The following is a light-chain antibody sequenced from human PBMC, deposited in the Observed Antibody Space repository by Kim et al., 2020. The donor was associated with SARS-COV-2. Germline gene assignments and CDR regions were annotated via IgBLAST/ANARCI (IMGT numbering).Light chain of an antibody. CDR2: KAS. V-gene: IGKV1-5*03. J-gene: IGKJ1*01. CDR3: QQYKSYPWT. Sequence: ASVGSRVTITCRASRDISTWVAWYQQKPGKAPKLLIYKASNLKSGVPSMFSGSGSGTEFTLTTSSLQADDVATYYCQQYKSYPWTFGQGTKVDIK. CDR1: RDISTW.